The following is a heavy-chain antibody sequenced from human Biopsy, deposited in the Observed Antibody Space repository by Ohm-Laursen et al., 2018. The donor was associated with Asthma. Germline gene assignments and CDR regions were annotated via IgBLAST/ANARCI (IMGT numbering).Heavy chain of an antibody. D-gene: IGHD3-10*01. CDR1: AFSFSHYP. V-gene: IGHV3-30-3*01. J-gene: IGHJ6*02. CDR2: ISNHGAIK. Sequence: SLRLSCAASAFSFSHYPMHWVRQAPGKGLEWVAVISNHGAIKFYADSVKGRFTISRDNAKNSLYLQMNSLGPEDTAVYYCARDMGAGPNQPPSGSGSSHLYGMDVWGQGTTVTVAS. CDR3: ARDMGAGPNQPPSGSGSSHLYGMDV.